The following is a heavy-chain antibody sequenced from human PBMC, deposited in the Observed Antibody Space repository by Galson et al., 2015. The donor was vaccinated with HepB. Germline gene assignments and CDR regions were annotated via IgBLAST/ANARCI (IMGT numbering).Heavy chain of an antibody. V-gene: IGHV1-58*01. Sequence: SVKVSCKASGFTFTSSAVQWVRQARGQRLEWIGWIVVGSGNTNYAQKFQERVTITRDMSTSTAYMELSSVTAADTAVYYCARGPTVTNVARPRRATMYDYWGQGTLVTVSS. J-gene: IGHJ4*02. CDR3: ARGPTVTNVARPRRATMYDY. CDR1: GFTFTSSA. D-gene: IGHD4-17*01. CDR2: IVVGSGNT.